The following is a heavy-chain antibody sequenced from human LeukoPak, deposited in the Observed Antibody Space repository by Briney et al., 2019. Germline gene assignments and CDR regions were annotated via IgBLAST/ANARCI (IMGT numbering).Heavy chain of an antibody. Sequence: GSSVKVSCKASGGTFSSYDINWVRQATGQGLEWMGWMNPNSGNTGYAQKFQGRVTITRNTSISTAYMELSSLRSEDTAVYYCARVRRIRSPTGRGYSYGPDYWGQGTLVTVSS. CDR2: MNPNSGNT. V-gene: IGHV1-8*03. CDR1: GGTFSSYD. D-gene: IGHD5-18*01. J-gene: IGHJ4*02. CDR3: ARVRRIRSPTGRGYSYGPDY.